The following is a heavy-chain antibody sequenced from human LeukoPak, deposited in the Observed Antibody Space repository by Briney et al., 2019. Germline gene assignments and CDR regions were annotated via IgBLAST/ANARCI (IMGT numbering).Heavy chain of an antibody. CDR3: ARDAGAGLKKYFDY. J-gene: IGHJ4*02. Sequence: EASETLSLTCTVSGGSISTYYWSWIRQPAGKGLELIGRMYSSGSPNYNPSLQSRVTMSEDTSKNQFSLKLSSMTAADTAVYYCARDAGAGLKKYFDYWGQGILVTVSS. CDR1: GGSISTYY. D-gene: IGHD6-19*01. V-gene: IGHV4-4*07. CDR2: MYSSGSP.